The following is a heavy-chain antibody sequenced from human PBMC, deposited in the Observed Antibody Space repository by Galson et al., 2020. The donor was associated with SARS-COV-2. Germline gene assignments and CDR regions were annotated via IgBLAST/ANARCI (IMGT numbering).Heavy chain of an antibody. CDR2: IWYDGTNK. CDR1: GFTFNNYG. Sequence: GESLKISCAASGFTFNNYGIHWVRQAPGKGLEWVAVIWYDGTNKYYADSVKGRFTISRDNSKSTLYLQMNSLRAEDTAVYYCAREFGLHLYYFDYWGHGTLVTVSS. D-gene: IGHD3-16*01. V-gene: IGHV3-33*01. J-gene: IGHJ4*01. CDR3: AREFGLHLYYFDY.